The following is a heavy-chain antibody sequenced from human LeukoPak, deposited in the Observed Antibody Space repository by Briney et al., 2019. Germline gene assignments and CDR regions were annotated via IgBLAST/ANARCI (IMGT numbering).Heavy chain of an antibody. J-gene: IGHJ4*02. Sequence: SETLSLTCTVSGGSISCYYWSWIRQPPGKGLEWIGYIYDSENTNYNPSLKSRVTISVDTSKNQFSLKLSSVTAADTAVYYCASLAAGTEGPNDYWGQGTLVTVSS. CDR3: ASLAAGTEGPNDY. CDR2: IYDSENT. CDR1: GGSISCYY. D-gene: IGHD6-13*01. V-gene: IGHV4-59*01.